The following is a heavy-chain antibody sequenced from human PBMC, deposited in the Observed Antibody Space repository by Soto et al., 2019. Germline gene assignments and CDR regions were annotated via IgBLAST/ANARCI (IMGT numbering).Heavy chain of an antibody. CDR2: IWYDGSNK. V-gene: IGHV3-33*01. J-gene: IGHJ5*02. CDR3: AREAQQQLFNWFDP. D-gene: IGHD6-13*01. CDR1: GFTFSSYG. Sequence: QVQLVESGGGVVQPGRSLRLSCAASGFTFSSYGMHWVRQAPGKGLEWVAVIWYDGSNKYYADSVKGRFTISRDNSKNPLYLQMNSLRAEDTAVYYCAREAQQQLFNWFDPWGQGTLVTVSS.